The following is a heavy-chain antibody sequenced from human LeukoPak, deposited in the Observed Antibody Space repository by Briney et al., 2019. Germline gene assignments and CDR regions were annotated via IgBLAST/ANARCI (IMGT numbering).Heavy chain of an antibody. J-gene: IGHJ4*02. Sequence: PSETLSLTCTVSGGSISSTGYSWGWSRQPRGKGLEWIGSVYYSWSTHYNPSLKSPVTISGDTSKNQFSLKLSSVTAADTAVYYCARQSLASYDYWGKGSLVTVSS. D-gene: IGHD2-21*01. V-gene: IGHV4-39*01. CDR1: GGSISSTGYS. CDR3: ARQSLASYDY. CDR2: VYYSWST.